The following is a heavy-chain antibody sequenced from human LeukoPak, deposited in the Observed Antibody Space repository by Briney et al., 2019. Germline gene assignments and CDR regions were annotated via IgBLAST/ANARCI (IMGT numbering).Heavy chain of an antibody. Sequence: GGSLRLSCAASGFTFSSYTMHWVRQAPGKGLEWVAVISYDGSNKYYADSVKGRFTISRDNSKNTLYLQMNSLRAEDTAVYYCTRDFSYDILTGSFDYWGQGTLVTVSS. D-gene: IGHD3-9*01. CDR1: GFTFSSYT. CDR3: TRDFSYDILTGSFDY. J-gene: IGHJ4*02. V-gene: IGHV3-30-3*01. CDR2: ISYDGSNK.